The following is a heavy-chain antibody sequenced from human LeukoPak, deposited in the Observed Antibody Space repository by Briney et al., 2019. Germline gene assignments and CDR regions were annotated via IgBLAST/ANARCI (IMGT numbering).Heavy chain of an antibody. CDR2: IWYDGSNK. CDR3: ARSVQAEWLLYYYYYYGMDV. D-gene: IGHD3-3*01. Sequence: PGGSLRLSCAASGFTFSSYGMHWVRQAPGKGLEWVAVIWYDGSNKYYADSVKGRFTISRDNSKNTLYLQMNSLRAEDPAVYYCARSVQAEWLLYYYYYYGMDVWGQGTTVTVSS. J-gene: IGHJ6*02. CDR1: GFTFSSYG. V-gene: IGHV3-33*01.